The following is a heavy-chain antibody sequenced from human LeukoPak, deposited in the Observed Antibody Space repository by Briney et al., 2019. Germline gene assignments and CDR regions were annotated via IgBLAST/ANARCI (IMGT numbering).Heavy chain of an antibody. Sequence: VASAKVSCKASGFSFTRYAISWVRQAPGQGLESMGWISTYNGDTNYAQKFQGRVTMTTDTSTPTAYMELRSLRSDDTAVYYCARDPSNTSGRYAYFDYWGQGTLVTVSS. CDR3: ARDPSNTSGRYAYFDY. V-gene: IGHV1-18*01. CDR2: ISTYNGDT. D-gene: IGHD6-19*01. CDR1: GFSFTRYA. J-gene: IGHJ4*02.